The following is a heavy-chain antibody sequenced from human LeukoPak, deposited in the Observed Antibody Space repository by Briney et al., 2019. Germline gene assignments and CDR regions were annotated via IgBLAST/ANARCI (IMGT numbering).Heavy chain of an antibody. J-gene: IGHJ4*02. Sequence: PSGTLSLTCAVYGGSFSGYYWSWIRQPPGKGLEWIGEINHSGSTNYNPSLKSRVTISVDTSKNQFSLKLSSVTAADTALYYCARVLSWGTSPDYWGQGTLVTVSS. CDR1: GGSFSGYY. D-gene: IGHD3-9*01. CDR3: ARVLSWGTSPDY. V-gene: IGHV4-34*01. CDR2: INHSGST.